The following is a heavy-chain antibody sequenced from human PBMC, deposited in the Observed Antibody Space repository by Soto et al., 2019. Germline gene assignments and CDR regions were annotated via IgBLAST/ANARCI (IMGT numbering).Heavy chain of an antibody. D-gene: IGHD3-16*02. CDR3: ARGYYDYIWGSYRYPGTIDY. Sequence: PSETLSLTCTVSGGSISSYYWSWIRQPPGKGLEWIGYIYYSGSTNYNPSLKSRVTISVDTSKNQFSLKLSSVTAADTAVYYCARGYYDYIWGSYRYPGTIDYWGQGTLVTVSS. J-gene: IGHJ4*02. CDR1: GGSISSYY. V-gene: IGHV4-59*01. CDR2: IYYSGST.